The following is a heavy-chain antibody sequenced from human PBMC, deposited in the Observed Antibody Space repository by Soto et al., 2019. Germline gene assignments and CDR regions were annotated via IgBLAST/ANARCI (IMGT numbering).Heavy chain of an antibody. Sequence: PXETLSLTCAVYGGSFSGYYWSWIRQPPGKGLEWIGEINHSGSTNYNPSLKSRVTISVDTSKNQFSLKLSSVTAADTAVYYCASRRRLRYYYYGMDVWGQGTTVTVSS. CDR2: INHSGST. D-gene: IGHD5-12*01. J-gene: IGHJ6*02. CDR1: GGSFSGYY. CDR3: ASRRRLRYYYYGMDV. V-gene: IGHV4-34*01.